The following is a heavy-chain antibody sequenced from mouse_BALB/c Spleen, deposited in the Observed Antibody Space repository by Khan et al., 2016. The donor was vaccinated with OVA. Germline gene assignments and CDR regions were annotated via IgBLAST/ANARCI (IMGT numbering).Heavy chain of an antibody. CDR1: GFTFSSYG. V-gene: IGHV5-17*02. CDR2: ISGDSSTI. D-gene: IGHD1-1*01. CDR3: ATSYYYGYYFDY. Sequence: EVELVESGGGLVQPGGSRKLSCAASGFTFSSYGMHWVRQAPEKGLEWVAYISGDSSTIYYTDTMKGRFTISRDNPKNTLSLQMNSLMSEDTAMYYCATSYYYGYYFDYWGPGTTLTVSS. J-gene: IGHJ2*01.